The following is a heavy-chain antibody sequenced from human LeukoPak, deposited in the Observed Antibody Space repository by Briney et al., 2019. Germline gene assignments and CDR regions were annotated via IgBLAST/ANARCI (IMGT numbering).Heavy chain of an antibody. Sequence: SETLSLTCTVSGGSISSSSYYWGWIRQPPGKGLEWIGSIYYSGSTYYNPSLKSRVTISVDTSKNQFSLKLSSVTAADTAVYYCARVAYSSCWYNSGFDPWGQGTLVTVSS. CDR3: ARVAYSSCWYNSGFDP. D-gene: IGHD6-13*01. V-gene: IGHV4-39*07. CDR1: GGSISSSSYY. J-gene: IGHJ5*02. CDR2: IYYSGST.